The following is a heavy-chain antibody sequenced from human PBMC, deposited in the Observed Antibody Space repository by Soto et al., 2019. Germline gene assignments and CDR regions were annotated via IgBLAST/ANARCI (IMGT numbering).Heavy chain of an antibody. CDR1: GGSFSGYY. CDR2: INHSGST. V-gene: IGHV4-34*01. CDR3: ARGLRLGTDIVVVPAAILSGYFDY. Sequence: QVQLQQWGAGLLKPSETLSLTCAVYGGSFSGYYWSWIRQPPGKGLEWIGEINHSGSTNYNPSLKSRVTISVETSKNQFSLKLSSVPAADTAVYYCARGLRLGTDIVVVPAAILSGYFDYWGQGTLVTVSS. D-gene: IGHD2-2*01. J-gene: IGHJ4*02.